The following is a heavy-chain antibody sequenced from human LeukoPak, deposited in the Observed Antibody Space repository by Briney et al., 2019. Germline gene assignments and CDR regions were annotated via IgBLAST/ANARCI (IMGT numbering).Heavy chain of an antibody. Sequence: SETLSDPCVVSGYSISNDYYWGWIRQPPGKGLEWIGNIYHSGGSYYNPSLKSRVTILVDTSKNQFSLKLSSVTAADTAVYYCAKAGTTGIHHWFDPWGQGNLVTVSS. V-gene: IGHV4-38-2*01. J-gene: IGHJ5*02. CDR2: IYHSGGS. CDR3: AKAGTTGIHHWFDP. D-gene: IGHD1-1*01. CDR1: GYSISNDYY.